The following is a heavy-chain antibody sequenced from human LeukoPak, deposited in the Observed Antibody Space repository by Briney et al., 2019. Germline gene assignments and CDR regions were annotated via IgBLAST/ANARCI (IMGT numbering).Heavy chain of an antibody. CDR2: IYYSGST. Sequence: SSQTLSLTCAVSGGSISSGGYSWSWIRQPPGKGLEWIGYIYYSGSTYYNPSLKSRVTISVDTSKNQFSLKLSSVTAADTAVYYCARGDLNGGSCHNDYWGQGTLVTVSS. J-gene: IGHJ4*02. V-gene: IGHV4-30-4*01. CDR1: GGSISSGGYS. D-gene: IGHD2-15*01. CDR3: ARGDLNGGSCHNDY.